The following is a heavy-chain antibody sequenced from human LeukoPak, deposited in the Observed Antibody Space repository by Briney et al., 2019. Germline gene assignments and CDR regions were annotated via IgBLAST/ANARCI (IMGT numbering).Heavy chain of an antibody. V-gene: IGHV1-2*02. D-gene: IGHD2-15*01. CDR2: INPDSGDT. Sequence: GASVKVSCKASGYTFTGYYMHWVRPAPGQGLKWMGCINPDSGDTNYAQKFQGRVAMTRDTSINTAYMELSGLRSDDTAVYYCARGWWRSRGVFDIWGQGTMVPVSS. CDR1: GYTFTGYY. J-gene: IGHJ3*02. CDR3: ARGWWRSRGVFDI.